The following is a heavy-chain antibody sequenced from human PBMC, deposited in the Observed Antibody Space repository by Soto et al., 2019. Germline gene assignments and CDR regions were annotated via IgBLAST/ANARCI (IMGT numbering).Heavy chain of an antibody. CDR2: ISGSGGST. CDR1: GFTFSNYG. D-gene: IGHD3-10*01. J-gene: IGHJ1*01. V-gene: IGHV3-23*01. CDR3: AKDFPVGVSLWRDLHD. Sequence: PGGSLRLSCAASGFTFSNYGMCWVRQAPGGGLEWVSVISGSGGSTYYADSVKGRFTLSRDNSKNTVYLQMNSLRAEDTAVYYCAKDFPVGVSLWRDLHDWGQGTLVTVSS.